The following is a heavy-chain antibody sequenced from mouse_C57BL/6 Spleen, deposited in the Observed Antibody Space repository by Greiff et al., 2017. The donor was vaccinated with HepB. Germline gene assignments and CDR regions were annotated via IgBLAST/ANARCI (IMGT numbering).Heavy chain of an antibody. CDR1: GYTFTSYW. CDR2: TNPTNGRT. CDR3: ARIKQIVATYFDY. Sequence: QVQLQQPGAELVKAGASVKMSCKASGYTFTSYWMHWVKQRRGQGLEGFAETNPTNGRTYYNEKFKSKATLTVEKSSSTAYMLLSGRTFEDAAVYYCARIKQIVATYFDYWGQGPTLTVSS. V-gene: IGHV1S81*02. J-gene: IGHJ2*01. D-gene: IGHD1-1*01.